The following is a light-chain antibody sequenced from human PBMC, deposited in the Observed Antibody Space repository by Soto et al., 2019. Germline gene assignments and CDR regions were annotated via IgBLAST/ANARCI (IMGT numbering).Light chain of an antibody. J-gene: IGLJ2*01. Sequence: QSALTQPSSVSGYPGQSVTISCTGTSSDVGGYNYVSWYQQHPGKAPKLMIYDVSKRPSGVPDRISGSKSGNTASLDISGLQDEDEADYYCCSEACSHVVFGGGTKLTVL. CDR3: CSEACSHVV. V-gene: IGLV2-11*01. CDR1: SSDVGGYNY. CDR2: DVS.